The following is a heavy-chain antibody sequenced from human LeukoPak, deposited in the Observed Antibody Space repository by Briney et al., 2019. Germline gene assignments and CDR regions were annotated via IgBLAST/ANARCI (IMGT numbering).Heavy chain of an antibody. V-gene: IGHV3-30*02. Sequence: GGSLRLSCATSAFTFRTYGMHWVRQAPGKGLEWVAFIRYDGSNKYYADSVKGRFTISRDNSKNTLYLQMTSLRAEDTAVYYCAREGYCSGASCSNFDYWGQGTLVTVSS. CDR3: AREGYCSGASCSNFDY. CDR2: IRYDGSNK. D-gene: IGHD2-15*01. J-gene: IGHJ4*02. CDR1: AFTFRTYG.